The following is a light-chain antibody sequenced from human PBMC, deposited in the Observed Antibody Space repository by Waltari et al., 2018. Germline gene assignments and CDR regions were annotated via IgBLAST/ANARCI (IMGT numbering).Light chain of an antibody. Sequence: EIVMTQSPATLSVSPGERATLSCRASQSVSSNLDWYQQKPGQTPKLLIYGASIMATSIPARFSGSGSGTEFTLTISSMQSEDFAVYYCQQYNNWPPLTFGGGTKVEIK. CDR2: GAS. CDR1: QSVSSN. CDR3: QQYNNWPPLT. J-gene: IGKJ4*01. V-gene: IGKV3-15*01.